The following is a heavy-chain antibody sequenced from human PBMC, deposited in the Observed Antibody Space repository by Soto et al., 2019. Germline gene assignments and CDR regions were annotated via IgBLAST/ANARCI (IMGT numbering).Heavy chain of an antibody. V-gene: IGHV4-59*08. CDR2: IYYSGSS. CDR1: GGSISSYY. Sequence: QVQLQESGPGLVKPSETLSLTCTVSGGSISSYYWSWIRQPPGKGLEWIGYIYYSGSSNYIPSLPSRVTMALDTSKNRFFQRLSSVNAADTAVYYCVGHRQLAGLTNWFDPWGRGILLTVSS. D-gene: IGHD1-1*01. CDR3: VGHRQLAGLTNWFDP. J-gene: IGHJ5*02.